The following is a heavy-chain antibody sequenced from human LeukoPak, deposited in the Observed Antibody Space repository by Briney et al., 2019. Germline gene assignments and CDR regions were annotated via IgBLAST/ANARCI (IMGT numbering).Heavy chain of an antibody. CDR2: IYSGGST. J-gene: IGHJ6*02. CDR1: GFTFSSYG. V-gene: IGHV3-53*04. CDR3: ARDRITIFGVVKYYYGMDV. D-gene: IGHD3-3*01. Sequence: GGSLRLSCAASGFTFSSYGMSWVRQAPGKGLEWVSVIYSGGSTYYADSVKGRFTISRHNSKNTLYLQMNSLRAEDTAVYYCARDRITIFGVVKYYYGMDVWGQGTTVTVSS.